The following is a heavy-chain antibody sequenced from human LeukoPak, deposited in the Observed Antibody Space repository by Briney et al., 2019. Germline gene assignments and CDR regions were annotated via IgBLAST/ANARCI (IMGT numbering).Heavy chain of an antibody. CDR1: DASIRGYY. Sequence: SETLSLTCTVSDASIRGYYWSWIRQPPGKGLEWIGYIYYSGSTNYNPSLKSRVTVSADTSKNRISLKLTSVTAADTAVYYCASHPGVAAADYWGQGTLVTVSS. J-gene: IGHJ4*02. CDR3: ASHPGVAAADY. CDR2: IYYSGST. V-gene: IGHV4-59*08. D-gene: IGHD2-15*01.